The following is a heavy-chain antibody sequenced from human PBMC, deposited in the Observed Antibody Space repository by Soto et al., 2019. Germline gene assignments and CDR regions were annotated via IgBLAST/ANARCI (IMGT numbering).Heavy chain of an antibody. CDR1: GGSISSGDYY. CDR3: ARAWDSGGGYFDY. V-gene: IGHV4-30-4*01. D-gene: IGHD3-16*01. CDR2: IYYSGST. Sequence: QVQLQESGPGLVKPSQTLSLTCTVSGGSISSGDYYWSWIRQPPGQGLEWIGYIYYSGSTYYNPSLKCRVPISGDTSKNQFSLELSSVTAADRAVYYCARAWDSGGGYFDYWGQGTLVTVSS. J-gene: IGHJ4*02.